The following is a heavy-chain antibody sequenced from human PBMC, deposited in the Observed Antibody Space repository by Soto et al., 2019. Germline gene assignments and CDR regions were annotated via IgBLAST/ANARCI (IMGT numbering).Heavy chain of an antibody. Sequence: QVQLVESGGGVVQPGRSLRLSCAASGFTFSSYGMHWARQAPGKGLEWVAVISYDGINKYYTDSVKGRFTISRDNSKNTLFLQMNSLRADDTAVYYCAKDLRTPGPFYYDSSGYLPRDSWGQGTLVTVSS. D-gene: IGHD3-22*01. CDR2: ISYDGINK. CDR1: GFTFSSYG. V-gene: IGHV3-30*18. J-gene: IGHJ4*02. CDR3: AKDLRTPGPFYYDSSGYLPRDS.